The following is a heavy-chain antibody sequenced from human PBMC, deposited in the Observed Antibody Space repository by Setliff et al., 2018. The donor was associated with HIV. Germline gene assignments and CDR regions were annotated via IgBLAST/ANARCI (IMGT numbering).Heavy chain of an antibody. D-gene: IGHD3-3*01. V-gene: IGHV4-34*01. CDR3: ARDVSWRVRTYIDY. CDR2: INHSGST. Sequence: SETLSLTCAVYGGSFSGYYWSWIRQPPGKGLEWIGEINHSGSTNYNPSLKSRVTISVDTSKNQFSLKLRSVTAADTAVYYCARDVSWRVRTYIDYWGQGALVTVSS. CDR1: GGSFSGYY. J-gene: IGHJ4*02.